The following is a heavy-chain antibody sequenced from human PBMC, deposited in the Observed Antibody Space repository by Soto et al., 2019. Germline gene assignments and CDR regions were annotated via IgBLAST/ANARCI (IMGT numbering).Heavy chain of an antibody. Sequence: EVQLLDSGGGLVQPGGSLRLSCAASGLTFSGHAMTWVRQSPGKGLEWVSTISESGDTTYYADSVKGRFTISRDNSKNTTELQVHGRRGEDPAVYYSVPASSGAGEEDRWGHGTLVPVPS. J-gene: IGHJ5*02. CDR3: VPASSGAGEEDR. CDR1: GLTFSGHA. D-gene: IGHD3-10*01. V-gene: IGHV3-23*01. CDR2: ISESGDTT.